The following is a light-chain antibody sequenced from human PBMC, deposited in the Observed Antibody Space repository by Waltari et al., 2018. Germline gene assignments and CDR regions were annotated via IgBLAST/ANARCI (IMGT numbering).Light chain of an antibody. CDR1: SSDVGGYNY. Sequence: QSALTQPASVSGSPGQSITISCTGTSSDVGGYNYVSWYQQHPGKAPKLMIYDVSNRPSGVANRVSGSKSGNPASLTISGLQAEDEADYYCSSYTSNSPLYVFGTGTKVTVL. CDR3: SSYTSNSPLYV. CDR2: DVS. V-gene: IGLV2-14*03. J-gene: IGLJ1*01.